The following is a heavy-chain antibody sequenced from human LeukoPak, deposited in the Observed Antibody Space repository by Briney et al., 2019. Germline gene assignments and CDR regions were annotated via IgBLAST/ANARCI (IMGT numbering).Heavy chain of an antibody. J-gene: IGHJ4*02. V-gene: IGHV3-23*01. CDR1: GFTFSSYA. D-gene: IGHD3-3*01. Sequence: GGSLRLSCAASGFTFSSYAMTWVRQAPGKGLEWVSAISGSGGSTYYADSVKGRFTISRDNSKNTLYLQMNSLRAEDTAVYYCARQGIRARLLRFLEWLSDFDYWGQGTLVTVSS. CDR3: ARQGIRARLLRFLEWLSDFDY. CDR2: ISGSGGST.